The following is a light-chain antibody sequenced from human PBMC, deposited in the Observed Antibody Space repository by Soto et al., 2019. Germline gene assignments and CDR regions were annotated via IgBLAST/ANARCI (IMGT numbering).Light chain of an antibody. CDR3: QVWDSSRDHYV. CDR1: RIGSKS. V-gene: IGLV3-21*02. Sequence: SYELTQPPSVSVAPGQTARITCGGNRIGSKSVQWYEQKAGQAPVLVDYDDSDRPSGLPGRFSGSKSGNTATLTISDVGAGDDADYYCQVWDSSRDHYVFGPGTKLTVL. CDR2: DDS. J-gene: IGLJ1*01.